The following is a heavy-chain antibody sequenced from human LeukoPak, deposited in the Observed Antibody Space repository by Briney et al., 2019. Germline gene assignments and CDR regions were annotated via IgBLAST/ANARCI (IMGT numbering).Heavy chain of an antibody. D-gene: IGHD3-10*01. CDR3: AGHYPNDAFDI. CDR2: IKQDGSEK. J-gene: IGHJ3*02. Sequence: PGGSLRLSCAASGFTFSSYWMGWVRQAPGKGPEWVANIKQDGSEKYYVDSVKGRFTISRDNAKNSLYLQMNSLRAEDTAVYYCAGHYPNDAFDIWGQGTMVTVSS. CDR1: GFTFSSYW. V-gene: IGHV3-7*01.